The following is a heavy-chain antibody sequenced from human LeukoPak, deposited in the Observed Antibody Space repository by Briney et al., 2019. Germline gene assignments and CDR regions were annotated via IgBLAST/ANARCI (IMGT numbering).Heavy chain of an antibody. J-gene: IGHJ4*02. CDR2: IYYSGST. Sequence: SETLSLTCTVSGGSISSYYWSWIRQPPGKGLEWIGYIYYSGSTNYNPSLKSRVTISVDTSKNQFSLKLSSVTAADTAVYCCARVGASQYYYDSSGYFDYWGQGTLVTVSS. CDR1: GGSISSYY. V-gene: IGHV4-59*01. D-gene: IGHD3-22*01. CDR3: ARVGASQYYYDSSGYFDY.